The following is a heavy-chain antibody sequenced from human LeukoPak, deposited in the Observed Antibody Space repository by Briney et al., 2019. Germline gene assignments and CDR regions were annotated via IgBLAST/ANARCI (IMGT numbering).Heavy chain of an antibody. V-gene: IGHV3-7*03. D-gene: IGHD3-16*02. J-gene: IGHJ4*02. CDR3: AKGDVRGSYRYFDY. Sequence: PGGSLRLSCAASGFTFSSYWMSWVRQAPGKGLEWVANIKQDGSEKYYVDSVKGRFTISRDNAKNSLYLQMNSLRAEDTAVYYCAKGDVRGSYRYFDYWGQGTLVTVSS. CDR2: IKQDGSEK. CDR1: GFTFSSYW.